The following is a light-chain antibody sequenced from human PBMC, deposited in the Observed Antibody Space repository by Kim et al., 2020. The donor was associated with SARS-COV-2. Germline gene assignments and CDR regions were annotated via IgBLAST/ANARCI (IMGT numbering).Light chain of an antibody. CDR2: LNSDGSL. V-gene: IGLV4-69*01. CDR3: QTWGTGIVV. Sequence: ASVKLICTLSSGHSSYAIAWHQQQPEKGPRYLMKLNSDGSLSKGDGIPDRFSGSSSGAERYLTISSLQSEVEADYYCQTWGTGIVVFGGGTQLTVL. CDR1: SGHSSYA. J-gene: IGLJ2*01.